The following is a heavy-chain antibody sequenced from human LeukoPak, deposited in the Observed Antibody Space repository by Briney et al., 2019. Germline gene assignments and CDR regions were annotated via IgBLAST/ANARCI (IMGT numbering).Heavy chain of an antibody. Sequence: SGGSLRLFCVASGVTLSNYAMSWARQAPGKGLEWVSGISSSGSGGSTYYADSVKGRFTISRDNSKNTLYLQMNSLRAEDTAVYYCAKGIAVAGTGLFDYWGQGTLVTVSS. CDR3: AKGIAVAGTGLFDY. J-gene: IGHJ4*02. V-gene: IGHV3-23*01. D-gene: IGHD6-19*01. CDR1: GVTLSNYA. CDR2: ISSSGSGGST.